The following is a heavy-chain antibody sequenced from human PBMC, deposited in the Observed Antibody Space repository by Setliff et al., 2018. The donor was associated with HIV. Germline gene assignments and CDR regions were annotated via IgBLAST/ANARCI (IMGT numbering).Heavy chain of an antibody. D-gene: IGHD3-22*01. CDR3: VTGVGTSSVDY. V-gene: IGHV3-15*01. Sequence: PGGSLRLSCAASGFSFSNYAMTWVRQAPGKGLEWVGRIKTKTQRGTTDYAATAKGRFIISRDDSKNTLYLQMNSLRSEDTAVYYCVTGVGTSSVDYWGQGTMVTVSS. J-gene: IGHJ4*02. CDR1: GFSFSNYA. CDR2: IKTKTQRGTT.